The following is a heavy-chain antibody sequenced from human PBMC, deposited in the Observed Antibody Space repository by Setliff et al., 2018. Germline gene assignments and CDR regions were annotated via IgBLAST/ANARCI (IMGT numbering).Heavy chain of an antibody. Sequence: SGPTLVNPTETPTLTCTVSGFSLSNARMGVSWIRQPPGKALEWLAHIFSNDEKSYSTSLKSRLTISKDTSKSQVVLTMTNMDPVDTATYYCARAYYDSSGYYPLVYWGQGTLVTVSS. CDR1: GFSLSNARMG. D-gene: IGHD3-22*01. CDR2: IFSNDEK. V-gene: IGHV2-26*01. CDR3: ARAYYDSSGYYPLVY. J-gene: IGHJ4*02.